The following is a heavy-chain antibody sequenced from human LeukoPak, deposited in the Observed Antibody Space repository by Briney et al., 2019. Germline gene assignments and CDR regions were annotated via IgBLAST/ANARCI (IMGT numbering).Heavy chain of an antibody. CDR1: GGSISSYY. CDR2: IYYSGST. D-gene: IGHD1-26*01. Sequence: SETLSLTCTVSGGSISSYYWSWIRQPPGKGLEWIGYIYYSGSTNYNPSLKSRVTISVDTSKNQFSLKLSSVTAADTAVYHCARCAYYPDPFDYWGQGTLVTVSS. V-gene: IGHV4-59*01. J-gene: IGHJ4*02. CDR3: ARCAYYPDPFDY.